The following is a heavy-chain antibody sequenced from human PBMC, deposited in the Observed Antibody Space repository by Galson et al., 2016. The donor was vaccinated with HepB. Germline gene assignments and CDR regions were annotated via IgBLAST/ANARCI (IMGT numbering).Heavy chain of an antibody. V-gene: IGHV3-30*18. Sequence: SLRLSCAASGFTFRSYGMHWVRQAPGKGLEWVAVISYDGSNKYYADSVKGRFTISGDNSKNTLYLQMNSLRAEDTAVYYCAKGGGYCRSTSCYSWFDPWGQGTLVTVSS. D-gene: IGHD2-2*02. CDR2: ISYDGSNK. CDR3: AKGGGYCRSTSCYSWFDP. CDR1: GFTFRSYG. J-gene: IGHJ5*02.